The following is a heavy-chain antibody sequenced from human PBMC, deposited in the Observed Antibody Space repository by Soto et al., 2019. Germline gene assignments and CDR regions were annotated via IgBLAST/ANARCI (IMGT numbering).Heavy chain of an antibody. CDR1: GFTFSSYG. J-gene: IGHJ6*02. V-gene: IGHV3-30*18. Sequence: QVQLVESGGGVVQPGRSLRLSCAASGFTFSSYGMHWVRQAPGKGLEWVAVISYDGSNKYYADSVKGRFTISRDNSKNTLYLQMNSLRAEATAVYYRAKDLLRNGRAYGMDVWGQGTTVTVSS. CDR3: AKDLLRNGRAYGMDV. D-gene: IGHD1-1*01. CDR2: ISYDGSNK.